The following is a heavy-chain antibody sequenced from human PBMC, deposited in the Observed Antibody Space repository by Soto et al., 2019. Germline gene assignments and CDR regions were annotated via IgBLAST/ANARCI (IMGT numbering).Heavy chain of an antibody. Sequence: QLQLQESGAGQVKPSETLSLTCTVSGDSFSIPTYYWGWIRPAPGQGLQWIGALSNSGSTFYNSSPNGRVPSSAGTSKNQVSLTLRSVTSADAAVYYCSRHPMICGVVVPDYWGQGTWVTVSS. CDR3: SRHPMICGVVVPDY. D-gene: IGHD3-3*01. V-gene: IGHV4-39*01. CDR2: LSNSGST. J-gene: IGHJ4*02. CDR1: GDSFSIPTYY.